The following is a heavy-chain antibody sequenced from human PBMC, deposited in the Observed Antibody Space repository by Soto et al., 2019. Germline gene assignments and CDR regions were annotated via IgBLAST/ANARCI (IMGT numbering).Heavy chain of an antibody. CDR1: GFTFSSYN. J-gene: IGHJ6*02. Sequence: PGGSLRLSCAASGFTFSSYNINWVRQAPGKGLEWVSSISSSSSHIYYADSVKGRFTISRDNAKNSLYLQMNSLRAEDTAVYYCAREGGDYSTSSGYYGMDVWGQGTTVTVSS. V-gene: IGHV3-21*01. CDR3: AREGGDYSTSSGYYGMDV. D-gene: IGHD6-6*01. CDR2: ISSSSSHI.